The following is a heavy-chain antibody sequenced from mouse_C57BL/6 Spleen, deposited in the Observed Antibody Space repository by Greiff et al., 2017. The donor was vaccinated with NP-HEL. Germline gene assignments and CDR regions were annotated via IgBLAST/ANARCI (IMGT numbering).Heavy chain of an antibody. D-gene: IGHD1-1*01. CDR1: GFTFSSYA. V-gene: IGHV5-9-1*02. CDR3: TRDRLERYYYAMDY. CDR2: ISSGGDYI. J-gene: IGHJ4*01. Sequence: EVKLVESGEGLVKPGGSLKLSCAASGFTFSSYAMSWVRQTPEKRLEWVAYISSGGDYIYYADTVKGRFTISRDNARNTLYLQMSSLKSADTAMYYCTRDRLERYYYAMDYWGQGTSVTVSS.